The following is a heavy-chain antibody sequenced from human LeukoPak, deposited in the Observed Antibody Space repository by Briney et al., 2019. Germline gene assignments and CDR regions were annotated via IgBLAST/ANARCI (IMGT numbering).Heavy chain of an antibody. CDR3: ARCKGGWSDHFYGLDV. J-gene: IGHJ6*02. D-gene: IGHD6-19*01. V-gene: IGHV3-53*01. CDR2: IYANGST. CDR1: GFTLRVNY. Sequence: PGGSLRLSCAASGFTLRVNYMTWVRQAPGKGLEWVSVIYANGSTYYPDSVKGRFTTSRDNSKSSLYLQMNNLRAEDTAVYYCARCKGGWSDHFYGLDVWGQGTTVTVSS.